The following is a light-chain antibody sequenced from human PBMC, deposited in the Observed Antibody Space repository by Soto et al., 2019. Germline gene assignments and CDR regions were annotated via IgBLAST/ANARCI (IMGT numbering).Light chain of an antibody. CDR2: DAS. V-gene: IGKV3-20*01. CDR1: QRVNNGF. Sequence: EIALTQSPGTLSLSPGERAALSCLASQRVNNGFLAWYQQKPGQAPRLLIYDASSRATGIPDRFSGGGSGTDFTLTISRLEPEDFAVYYCQQFSSYPLTFGGGTKVDIK. CDR3: QQFSSYPLT. J-gene: IGKJ4*01.